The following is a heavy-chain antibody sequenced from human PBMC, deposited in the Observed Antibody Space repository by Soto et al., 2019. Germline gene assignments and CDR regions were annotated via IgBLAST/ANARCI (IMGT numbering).Heavy chain of an antibody. D-gene: IGHD6-13*01. CDR3: ARSPRSSPYFDY. V-gene: IGHV5-51*01. CDR2: IYPGDHET. Sequence: PXESLKISFQCSGYTFSNFWIGWVRQFPGKGLEWMGIIYPGDHETRYSPSFHGKVTISADKSINTAYLQWNSLEASDTAFYFCARSPRSSPYFDYWGQGALVSVSS. J-gene: IGHJ4*02. CDR1: GYTFSNFW.